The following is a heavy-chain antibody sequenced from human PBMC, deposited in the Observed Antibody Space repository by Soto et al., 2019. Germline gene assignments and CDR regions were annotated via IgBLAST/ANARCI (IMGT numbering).Heavy chain of an antibody. CDR2: IYNSGST. J-gene: IGHJ4*02. Sequence: LSLTCTVSGGSISSHYWSWIRQPPGKGLEWIGYIYNSGSTNYNPSLKSRVTISVDTSKKQFSLKLSSVTAADTAVYYCARSNEGYYYDSSGFDYWGQGTLVTVSS. D-gene: IGHD3-22*01. CDR3: ARSNEGYYYDSSGFDY. CDR1: GGSISSHY. V-gene: IGHV4-59*11.